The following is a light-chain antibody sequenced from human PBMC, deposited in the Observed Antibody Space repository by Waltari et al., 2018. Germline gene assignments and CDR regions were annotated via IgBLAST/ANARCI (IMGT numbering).Light chain of an antibody. V-gene: IGKV3-20*01. CDR1: QSVSSSY. CDR3: QQYGSSSLT. CDR2: GAS. Sequence: EIVLTQSPGTLSLSPGERATLSCRASQSVSSSYLSWYQQKPGQSPRLLIDGASSRATGSPDRFSGSGSGTDFTLTISRLEPEDFAVYYCQQYGSSSLTFGGGTKVEIK. J-gene: IGKJ4*01.